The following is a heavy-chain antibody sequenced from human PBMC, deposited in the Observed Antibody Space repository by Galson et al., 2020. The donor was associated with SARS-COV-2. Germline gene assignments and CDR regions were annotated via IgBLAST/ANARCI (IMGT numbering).Heavy chain of an antibody. J-gene: IGHJ3*01. CDR3: TRVKSTVYTNDAFDV. D-gene: IGHD2-2*01. V-gene: IGHV3-30*04. CDR2: ISYDGSDK. CDR1: GFTFSSYS. Sequence: GGSLRLSCAASGFTFSSYSMHWVRQAPGKGLEWVAIISYDGSDKYYADSVQGRFTISRDNSKNTLFLQRNSLGAEDTAVYYCTRVKSTVYTNDAFDVWGQGTMVSVSS.